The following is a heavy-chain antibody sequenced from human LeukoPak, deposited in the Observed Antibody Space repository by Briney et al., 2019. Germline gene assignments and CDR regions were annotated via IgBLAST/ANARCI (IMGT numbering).Heavy chain of an antibody. Sequence: GGSLRLSCAASGFTFDDYTMHWVRQAPGKGLEWVSLISWDGGSTYYADSVKGRFTISRDNSKNTLYLQMNSLRTEDTSVYYCAEDQKLQPFHYWGQGTLVTVSS. CDR3: AEDQKLQPFHY. J-gene: IGHJ4*02. CDR2: ISWDGGST. D-gene: IGHD2-15*01. CDR1: GFTFDDYT. V-gene: IGHV3-43*01.